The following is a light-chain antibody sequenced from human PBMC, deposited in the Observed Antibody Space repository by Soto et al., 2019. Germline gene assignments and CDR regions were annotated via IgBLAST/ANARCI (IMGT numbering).Light chain of an antibody. V-gene: IGLV2-11*01. CDR3: CSYAGSPRYV. CDR1: SSDVCGYNY. J-gene: IGLJ1*01. Sequence: QSALTQPRSVSGSPGQSVTISCTGTSSDVCGYNYVSWYQQHPGKAPKVMIYDVSERPSGVPDRFSGSKSGNTASLTISGLHAEDEADYYCCSYAGSPRYVLGTGTKVTVL. CDR2: DVS.